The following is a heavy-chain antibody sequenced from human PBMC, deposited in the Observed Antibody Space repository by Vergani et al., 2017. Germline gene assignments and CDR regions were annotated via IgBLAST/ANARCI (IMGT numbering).Heavy chain of an antibody. CDR2: VSTGTKSQ. V-gene: IGHV3-48*01. CDR3: AREYISSSCRAFDF. Sequence: QLVESGGGWVQPGGSLRLSCVVSGFDFSSYIMNWVRQAPGKGLEWVSFVSTGTKSQSYAESVKGRFTISRDSAKNSLYLQMDSLRAEDTAVYYCAREYISSSCRAFDFWGQGTKVTVSS. J-gene: IGHJ3*01. CDR1: GFDFSSYI. D-gene: IGHD6-6*01.